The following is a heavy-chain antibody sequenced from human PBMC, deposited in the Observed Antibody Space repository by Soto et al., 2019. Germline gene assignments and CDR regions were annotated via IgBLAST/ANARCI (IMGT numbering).Heavy chain of an antibody. CDR2: IYYSGST. D-gene: IGHD4-4*01. CDR1: GGSISSDY. CDR3: ARHTPTVTTVYFDY. Sequence: SETLSLTCTVSGGSISSDYWSWIRQPPGKGLEWIGYIYYSGSTNYNPSLKSRVTISVDTSKNQFSLKLSSVTAADTAVYYCARHTPTVTTVYFDYWGQGTPVTVSS. V-gene: IGHV4-59*08. J-gene: IGHJ4*02.